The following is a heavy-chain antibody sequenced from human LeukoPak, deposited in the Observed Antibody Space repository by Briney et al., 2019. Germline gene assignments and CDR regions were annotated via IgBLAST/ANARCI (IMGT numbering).Heavy chain of an antibody. Sequence: SETLSLTCTVSGGSISSYYWSWIRQPPGKGLEWIGYIYDSGSTNYNPSLKSRVTISVDTSKNQFSLWLISVTAADTAVYYCARHGTGSLPGLASSGYLHHWGQGTLVTVSS. J-gene: IGHJ1*01. D-gene: IGHD6-13*01. CDR2: IYDSGST. CDR3: ARHGTGSLPGLASSGYLHH. CDR1: GGSISSYY. V-gene: IGHV4-59*08.